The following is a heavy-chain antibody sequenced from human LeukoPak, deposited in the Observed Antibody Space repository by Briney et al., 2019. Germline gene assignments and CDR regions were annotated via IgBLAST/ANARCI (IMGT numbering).Heavy chain of an antibody. J-gene: IGHJ3*02. CDR3: ARGVHKFYYDSSDYQPFAFDI. Sequence: ASVKVSCKASGYTFSSNDINWVRQATGQGLEWMGWMNPNSGNTGYAQKFQGRVTMTRDTSTSTVYMELSSLRSEDTAVYYCARGVHKFYYDSSDYQPFAFDIWGQGTMVTISS. CDR1: GYTFSSND. V-gene: IGHV1-8*01. CDR2: MNPNSGNT. D-gene: IGHD3-22*01.